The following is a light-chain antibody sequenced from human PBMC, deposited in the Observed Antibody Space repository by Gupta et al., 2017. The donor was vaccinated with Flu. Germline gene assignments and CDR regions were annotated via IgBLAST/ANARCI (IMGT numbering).Light chain of an antibody. CDR1: TNAVGSYNR. V-gene: IGLV2-11*01. J-gene: IGLJ1*01. CDR2: EVT. Sequence: QSATPPPRLVFAPPGQAVTISCTGATNAVGSYNRVSWYEQRPGKAPKLNLYEVTRRPAGVPDRFSGSKSGNTASLTISGLQADDDADYYCSSHAGRLTWVFGTGTTVTVL. CDR3: SSHAGRLTWV.